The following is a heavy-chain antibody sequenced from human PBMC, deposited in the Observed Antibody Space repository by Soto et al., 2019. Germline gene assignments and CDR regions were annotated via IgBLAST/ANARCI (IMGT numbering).Heavy chain of an antibody. D-gene: IGHD2-2*01. CDR1: GFTFSSYG. CDR2: ISGGGETT. V-gene: IGHV3-23*01. J-gene: IGHJ5*02. CDR3: AKCRTMCLHNGIDP. Sequence: EVQLLESGGGLVQPGGSLRLSCAASGFTFSSYGMIWVRQAPGKGLEWVSSISGGGETTYYADSVKGRFTISRDNSRDTLYLQMNSLRAEDTAVYYCAKCRTMCLHNGIDPWGQGTLVTVSS.